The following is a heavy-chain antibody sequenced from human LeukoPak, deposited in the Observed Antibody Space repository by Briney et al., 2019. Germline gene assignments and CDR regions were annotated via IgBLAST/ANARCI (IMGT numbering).Heavy chain of an antibody. CDR3: GGGSGWSHGY. J-gene: IGHJ4*02. CDR1: GFTFTDYY. V-gene: IGHV3-7*04. Sequence: AGGSLRLSCAASGFTFTDYYMSWIRQAPGKGLEWVANIKEDGSEKYYVDSVKGRFTISRDNAKNSLYLQMNSLRVEDTAVYYCGGGSGWSHGYWGQGNLVTVSS. CDR2: IKEDGSEK. D-gene: IGHD6-19*01.